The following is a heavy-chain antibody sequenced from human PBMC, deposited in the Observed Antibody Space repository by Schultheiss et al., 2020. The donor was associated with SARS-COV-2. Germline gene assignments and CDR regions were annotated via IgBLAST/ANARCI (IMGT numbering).Heavy chain of an antibody. CDR3: ARAPDYYYDSSGTGIDY. J-gene: IGHJ4*02. D-gene: IGHD3-22*01. CDR2: INHSGST. V-gene: IGHV4-34*01. CDR1: GGSISGYY. Sequence: GSLRLSCAVSGGSISGYYWSWIRQPPGKGLEWIGEINHSGSTNYNPSLKSRVTISVDTSKNQFSLKLSSVTAADTAVYYCARAPDYYYDSSGTGIDYWGQGTLVTVSS.